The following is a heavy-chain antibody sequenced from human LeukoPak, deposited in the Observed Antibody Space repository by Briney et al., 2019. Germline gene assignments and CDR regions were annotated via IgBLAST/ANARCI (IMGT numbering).Heavy chain of an antibody. Sequence: ASVKVSCKASGYTFTSYGISWVRQAPGQGLEWMGWISAYNGNTKHAQKVQGRVTMTTDTSTSTAYMELRSLRSDDTAVYYCARGFPPRRNYDSSGYYSYYFDYWGQGTLVTVSS. D-gene: IGHD3-22*01. V-gene: IGHV1-18*01. CDR1: GYTFTSYG. CDR3: ARGFPPRRNYDSSGYYSYYFDY. CDR2: ISAYNGNT. J-gene: IGHJ4*02.